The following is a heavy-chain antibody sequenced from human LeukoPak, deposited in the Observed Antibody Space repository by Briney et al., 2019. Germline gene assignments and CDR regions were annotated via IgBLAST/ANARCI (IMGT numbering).Heavy chain of an antibody. CDR1: GYSISSGYY. D-gene: IGHD3-3*01. J-gene: IGHJ4*02. Sequence: SETLSLTCTVSGYSISSGYYWGWIRQPPGKGLEWIGSIYHSGSTYYNPSLKNRVTISVDTSKNQFSLKLSSVTAADTAVYYCASGGFWSGYYLYYFDYWGQGTLVTVSS. CDR3: ASGGFWSGYYLYYFDY. V-gene: IGHV4-38-2*02. CDR2: IYHSGST.